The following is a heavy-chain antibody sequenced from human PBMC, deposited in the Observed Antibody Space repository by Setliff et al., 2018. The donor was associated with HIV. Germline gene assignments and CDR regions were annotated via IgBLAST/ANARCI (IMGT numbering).Heavy chain of an antibody. V-gene: IGHV1-69*13. J-gene: IGHJ6*03. CDR2: IVPIVERA. Sequence: SVKVSCKASGGTFGSYSINWVRQAPGQGLEWMGGIVPIVERANYVQKFQGRVTITADESTSTVYMEVSGLRFEDTAVYFCAKDGPTVIERSYMDVWGKGTTVTVSS. CDR3: AKDGPTVIERSYMDV. CDR1: GGTFGSYS. D-gene: IGHD4-4*01.